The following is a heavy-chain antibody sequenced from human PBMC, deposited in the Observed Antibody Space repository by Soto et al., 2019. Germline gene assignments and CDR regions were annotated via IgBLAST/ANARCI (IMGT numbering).Heavy chain of an antibody. Sequence: GASVKVSCKASGYSFTTYGMNWVPQAPGQGLEWMGWFNTYTGNPTYAQGFTRRFVFSMDTSASTAYLQISSLKAEDMAMYYCARSPDSSGYYHYFDYWGQGTLVTVSS. V-gene: IGHV7-4-1*02. CDR2: FNTYTGNP. CDR1: GYSFTTYG. D-gene: IGHD3-22*01. J-gene: IGHJ4*02. CDR3: ARSPDSSGYYHYFDY.